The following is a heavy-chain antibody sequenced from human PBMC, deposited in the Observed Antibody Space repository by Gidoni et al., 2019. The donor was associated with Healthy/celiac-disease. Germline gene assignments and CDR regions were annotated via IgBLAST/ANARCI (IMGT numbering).Heavy chain of an antibody. CDR1: GCTIMNDW. CDR2: IKSKTDGGTT. J-gene: IGHJ4*02. V-gene: IGHV3-15*07. D-gene: IGHD3-9*01. Sequence: EVQLVESGGGLVKAGGSLRLSFAASGCTIMNDWMNWVSQAPGKGLAWVGRIKSKTDGGTTDYAAPVKGRFTISRDDSKNTLYLQMNSLKTEDTALYYCTTDQHYDILTGYYRGFDYWGQGTLVTVSS. CDR3: TTDQHYDILTGYYRGFDY.